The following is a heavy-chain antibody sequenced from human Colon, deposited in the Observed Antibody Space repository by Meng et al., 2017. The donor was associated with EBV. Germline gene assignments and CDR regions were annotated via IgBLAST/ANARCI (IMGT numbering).Heavy chain of an antibody. V-gene: IGHV3-11*01. CDR3: ARPKNIDY. J-gene: IGHJ4*02. CDR2: ISSSGTTI. Sequence: VQVGGSGGGLVKPGGSLSVSCAAFGFTFSDYDMSWIRQAPGKGLEWVSYISSSGTTINYADSVKGRFTISRDNAKNSLYLQMNSLRAEDTAVYYCARPKNIDYWGQGTLVTVSS. CDR1: GFTFSDYD.